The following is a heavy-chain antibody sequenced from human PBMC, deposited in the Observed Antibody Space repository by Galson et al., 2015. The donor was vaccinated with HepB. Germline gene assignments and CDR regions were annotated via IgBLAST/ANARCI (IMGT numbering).Heavy chain of an antibody. CDR3: ARVMVIGNNWFDP. V-gene: IGHV3-53*01. J-gene: IGHJ5*02. Sequence: SLRLSCAASGFTVSSNYMSWVRQAPGKGLEWVSVIYSGGSTYYADSVKGRFTISRDNSKNTLYLQMNSLRAEDTAVYYCARVMVIGNNWFDPWGQGTLVTVSS. CDR2: IYSGGST. CDR1: GFTVSSNY. D-gene: IGHD2-21*01.